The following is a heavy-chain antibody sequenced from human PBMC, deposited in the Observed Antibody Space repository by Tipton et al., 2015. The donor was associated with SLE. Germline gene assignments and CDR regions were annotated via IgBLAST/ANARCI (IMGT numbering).Heavy chain of an antibody. CDR1: GFSFSSYY. J-gene: IGHJ4*02. Sequence: TLSLTCTVSGFSFSSYYWGWIRQPPGQGLEWLGTIYHSGTTYYNPSLTSRLTLSIDTSKNQFSLKLSSVTAADTAVYYCVRLELPATKADYWGPGTLVTVSS. D-gene: IGHD5-24*01. V-gene: IGHV4-38-2*02. CDR2: IYHSGTT. CDR3: VRLELPATKADY.